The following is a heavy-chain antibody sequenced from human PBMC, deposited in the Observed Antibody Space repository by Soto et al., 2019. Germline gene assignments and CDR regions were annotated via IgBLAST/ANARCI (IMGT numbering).Heavy chain of an antibody. D-gene: IGHD4-17*01. V-gene: IGHV2-5*01. Sequence: GPTLVNPTQTLTLTCTLSGFSLSTSGVGVGWIRQPPGKALEWLALIYWNDDKGYSPSLKRRVTITKDTSKNQVVLTMTNMDPVDTATYYCARTDFDYGGKRDAFDIWGQGTMVTVSS. CDR3: ARTDFDYGGKRDAFDI. CDR2: IYWNDDK. CDR1: GFSLSTSGVG. J-gene: IGHJ3*02.